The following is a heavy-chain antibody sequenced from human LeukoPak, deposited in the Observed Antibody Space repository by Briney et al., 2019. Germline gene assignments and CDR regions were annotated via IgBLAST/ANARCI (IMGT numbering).Heavy chain of an antibody. CDR3: ARDGGSIAARLSYSCYYYLDV. J-gene: IGHJ6*03. Sequence: PGGSLRLSCAASGFTFSSYAMHWVRQAPGKGLEGVAVISYDGSNKYYADSVKGRFTISRDNSKSTLYLQMICLRAEDTAVYYCARDGGSIAARLSYSCYYYLDVGGKGTTVPVSS. CDR1: GFTFSSYA. V-gene: IGHV3-30*01. CDR2: ISYDGSNK. D-gene: IGHD6-6*01.